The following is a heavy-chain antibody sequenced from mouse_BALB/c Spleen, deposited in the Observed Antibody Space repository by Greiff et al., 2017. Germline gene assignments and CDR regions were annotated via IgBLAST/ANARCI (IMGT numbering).Heavy chain of an antibody. CDR1: GYTFTSYW. J-gene: IGHJ2*01. CDR2: IDPSDSET. V-gene: IGHV1-69*02. CDR3: ARSQLGLRDFDY. Sequence: QVQLQQPGAELVKPGAPVKLSCKASGYTFTSYWMNWVKQRPGRGLEWIGRIDPSDSETHYNQKFKDKATLTVDKSSSTAYIQLSSLTSEDSAVYYCARSQLGLRDFDYWGQGTTLTVSS. D-gene: IGHD3-1*01.